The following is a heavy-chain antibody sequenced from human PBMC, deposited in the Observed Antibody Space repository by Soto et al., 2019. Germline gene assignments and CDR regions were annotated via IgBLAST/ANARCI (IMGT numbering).Heavy chain of an antibody. J-gene: IGHJ4*02. D-gene: IGHD4-17*01. V-gene: IGHV3-23*01. Sequence: GGSLRLSCAASGFTFSSYAMSWVRQAPGKGLEWVSAISGSGGSTYYADSVKGRFTISRDNSKNTLYLQMNSLRAEDTAVYYCAKDEGVNGDYAFTFDYWGQGTLVTVSS. CDR3: AKDEGVNGDYAFTFDY. CDR1: GFTFSSYA. CDR2: ISGSGGST.